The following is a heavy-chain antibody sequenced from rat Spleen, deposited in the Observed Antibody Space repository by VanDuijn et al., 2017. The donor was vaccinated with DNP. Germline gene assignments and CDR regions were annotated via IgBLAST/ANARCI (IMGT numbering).Heavy chain of an antibody. V-gene: IGHV5-7*01. D-gene: IGHD1-3*01. CDR2: ISYDGSSI. CDR1: GFTFSDYN. J-gene: IGHJ4*01. Sequence: EVQLVESGGGLVQPGRSLKLSCAASGFTFSDYNMAWVRQAQKKGLEWVATISYDGSSIDYQDSVKGRFTTSRDNAKSTLYLQMDSLRSEDTATYYCTTYGSYGYYYAMDAWGQGTSVTVSS. CDR3: TTYGSYGYYYAMDA.